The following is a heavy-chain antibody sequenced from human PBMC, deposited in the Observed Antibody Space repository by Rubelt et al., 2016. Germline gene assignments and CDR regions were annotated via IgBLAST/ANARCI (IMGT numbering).Heavy chain of an antibody. CDR1: GYSISSGYY. Sequence: QVQLQESGPGLVKPSENLSLTCTVSGYSISSGYYWGWIRQPPGKGLEWVGGIYHSGSTYYNPSLKSRVTISGDTSKNQFSLKLSSVTAADTAVYYCARDHSSGWYLEGFFDYWGQGTLVTVSS. V-gene: IGHV4-38-2*02. D-gene: IGHD6-19*01. CDR3: ARDHSSGWYLEGFFDY. CDR2: IYHSGST. J-gene: IGHJ4*02.